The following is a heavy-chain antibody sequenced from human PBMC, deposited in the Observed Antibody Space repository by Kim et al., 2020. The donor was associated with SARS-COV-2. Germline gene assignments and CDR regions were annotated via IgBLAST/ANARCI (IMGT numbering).Heavy chain of an antibody. CDR3: AKVGAAAGDYYYYGMDV. Sequence: GGSLRLSCAASGFTFSSYAMSWVRQAPGKGLEWVSVIYSGGSSTYYADSVKGRFTISRDNSKNTLYLQMNSLRAEDTAVYYCAKVGAAAGDYYYYGMDVWGQGTTVTVSS. CDR2: IYSGGSST. V-gene: IGHV3-23*03. D-gene: IGHD6-13*01. CDR1: GFTFSSYA. J-gene: IGHJ6*02.